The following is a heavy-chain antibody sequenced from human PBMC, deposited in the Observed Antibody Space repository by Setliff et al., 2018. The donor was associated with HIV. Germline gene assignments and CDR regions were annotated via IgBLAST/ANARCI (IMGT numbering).Heavy chain of an antibody. Sequence: ASVKVSCKASGYSFSNFGIHWVRQAPGQRLEWLGWINAGSGNTRYSQKFQDRLTITRDTSARTVYMELSSLKSEDTAVYYCARVRCSGANCFNWFDFWGQGTPVTVSS. V-gene: IGHV1-3*01. J-gene: IGHJ5*01. CDR1: GYSFSNFG. CDR2: INAGSGNT. CDR3: ARVRCSGANCFNWFDF. D-gene: IGHD2-15*01.